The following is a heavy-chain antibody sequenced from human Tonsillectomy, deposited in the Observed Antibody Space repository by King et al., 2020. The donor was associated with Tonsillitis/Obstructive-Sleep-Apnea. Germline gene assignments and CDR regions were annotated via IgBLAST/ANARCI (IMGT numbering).Heavy chain of an antibody. CDR3: SRGQYYDSSGYWGFDY. J-gene: IGHJ4*02. CDR1: GFTFSSYS. V-gene: IGHV3-48*02. Sequence: VQLVESGGGLVQPGGSLRLSCAASGFTFSSYSMNWARQAPGKGLEWVSYISSSSSNIYYADSVKGRFTISRENDKNSLYLQMNSLRDEDTAVYYCSRGQYYDSSGYWGFDYWGQGTLGTVPS. D-gene: IGHD3-22*01. CDR2: ISSSSSNI.